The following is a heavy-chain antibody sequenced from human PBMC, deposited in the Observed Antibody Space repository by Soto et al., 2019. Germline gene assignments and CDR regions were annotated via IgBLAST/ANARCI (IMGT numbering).Heavy chain of an antibody. CDR2: IHSSGGT. CDR1: GASIKSRNYF. CDR3: GRLAEAATGHTDFDF. Sequence: SETLSLTCTVSGASIKSRNYFWGWIRQPPGKGLEFVGSIHSSGGTYYNPSLKSRVTVSVDLSNSHFSLSLKSLTATDTAVYYCGRLAEAATGHTDFDFWGQGTLVTVSS. V-gene: IGHV4-39*02. J-gene: IGHJ4*02. D-gene: IGHD2-15*01.